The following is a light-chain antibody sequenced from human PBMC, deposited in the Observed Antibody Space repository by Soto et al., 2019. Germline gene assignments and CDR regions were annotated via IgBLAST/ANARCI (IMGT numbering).Light chain of an antibody. CDR3: QSYDSSFVV. CDR2: ENN. Sequence: NFMLTQPHSVSESPGKTVTISCTRSSGSIANNYMQGYQQRPGSAPTTVIFENNQRPSGIPDRFSGSTDGSSNSASLTISGLQTEDEADYYCQSYDSSFVVFGGGTKLTVL. V-gene: IGLV6-57*04. CDR1: SGSIANNY. J-gene: IGLJ2*01.